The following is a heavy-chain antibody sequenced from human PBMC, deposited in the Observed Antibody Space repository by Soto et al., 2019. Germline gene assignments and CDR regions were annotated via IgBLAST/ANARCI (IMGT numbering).Heavy chain of an antibody. D-gene: IGHD3-9*01. V-gene: IGHV3-30*18. CDR1: GFTFSGYS. Sequence: GGSLRLSCAASGFTFSGYSMHWVRQAPGKGLEWVAVISYDGSNKYYADSVKGRFTISRDNSKNTLYLQMNSLRAEDTAVYYSAKDNLDWLLWLAYWGQGTLGTVPQ. CDR2: ISYDGSNK. CDR3: AKDNLDWLLWLAY. J-gene: IGHJ4*02.